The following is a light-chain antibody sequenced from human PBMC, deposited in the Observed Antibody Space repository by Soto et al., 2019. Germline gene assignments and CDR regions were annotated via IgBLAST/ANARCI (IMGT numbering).Light chain of an antibody. CDR2: GAS. CDR1: QSVTNSF. V-gene: IGKV3-20*01. CDR3: QQYGSSP. J-gene: IGKJ4*02. Sequence: EIVLSQSPCSLSLSPVALATLPFRASQSVTNSFLAWYQQKPGQAPRLLIYGASRRATGIPDRFTGSGSGTDFTLTISRLEPEDFAVYYCQQYGSSPFGGGTKVDIK.